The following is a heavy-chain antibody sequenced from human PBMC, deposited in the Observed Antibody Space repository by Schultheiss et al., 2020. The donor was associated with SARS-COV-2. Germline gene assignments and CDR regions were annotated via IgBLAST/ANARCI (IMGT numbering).Heavy chain of an antibody. CDR2: IIPILGIA. CDR1: GGTFSSYT. J-gene: IGHJ4*02. Sequence: SVKVSCKASGGTFSSYTISWVRQAPGQGLEWMGRIIPILGIANYAQKFQGRVTITADKSTSTAYMELRSLRSDDTAVYYCVRVDSSGWSFDYWGQGTLVTVSS. V-gene: IGHV1-69*02. CDR3: VRVDSSGWSFDY. D-gene: IGHD6-19*01.